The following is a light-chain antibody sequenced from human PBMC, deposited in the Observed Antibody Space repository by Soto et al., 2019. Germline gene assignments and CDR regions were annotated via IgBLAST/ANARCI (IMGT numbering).Light chain of an antibody. CDR3: QQYGSSPRT. CDR1: ERIYSAY. CDR2: GTS. J-gene: IGKJ1*01. Sequence: EVVLTQSPGTLSLSRGDRATLSCRASERIYSAYLGWYQQKPGQAPRLLIYGTSSRATGIPDRFSGSGSGTDFTLTISRLEPEDFAMYYCQQYGSSPRTFGQGTKVDI. V-gene: IGKV3-20*01.